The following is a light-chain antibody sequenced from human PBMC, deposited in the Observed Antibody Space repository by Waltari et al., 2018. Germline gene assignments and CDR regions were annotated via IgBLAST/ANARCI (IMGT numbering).Light chain of an antibody. CDR3: CSYAGSTTWV. Sequence: QSALTQPASVSGSPGQSITISCTGTSSDVGRDNLVSWYQQHPGKAPKLMIYEVTKRPSGVSNRFSGSKSGNTASLTISGLQAEDEADYYCCSYAGSTTWVFGGGTKLTVL. CDR1: SSDVGRDNL. V-gene: IGLV2-23*02. CDR2: EVT. J-gene: IGLJ3*02.